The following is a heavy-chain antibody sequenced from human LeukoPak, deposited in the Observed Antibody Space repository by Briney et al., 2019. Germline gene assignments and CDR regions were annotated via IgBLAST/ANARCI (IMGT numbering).Heavy chain of an antibody. CDR3: ATGGHYFGS. CDR2: IKSKTDGGTT. D-gene: IGHD3-16*01. V-gene: IGHV3-15*01. J-gene: IGHJ4*02. Sequence: GGSLRLSCAASKFTFSNAWLSWVRQAPGKGLEYIGHIKSKTDGGTTDYGAPVNGRFTISRDDSKNTLYLQMYSLKTEDTAIYFCATGGHYFGSWGQGTLVTVSS. CDR1: KFTFSNAW.